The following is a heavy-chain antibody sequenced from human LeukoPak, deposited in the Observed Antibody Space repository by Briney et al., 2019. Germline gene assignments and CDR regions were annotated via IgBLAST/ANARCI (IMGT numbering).Heavy chain of an antibody. CDR2: IYSSGST. CDR3: ARLDCTNGLCNTWFDP. J-gene: IGHJ5*02. CDR1: GGSISNYY. V-gene: IGHV4-4*07. D-gene: IGHD2-8*01. Sequence: SETLSLTCTVSGGSISNYYGRWIPQPAGKGLEGIGRIYSSGSTNYNTSLKSRVTMSVDTSKNQLSLKLSSVTAEGTAVHYCARLDCTNGLCNTWFDPWGRGTVVSV.